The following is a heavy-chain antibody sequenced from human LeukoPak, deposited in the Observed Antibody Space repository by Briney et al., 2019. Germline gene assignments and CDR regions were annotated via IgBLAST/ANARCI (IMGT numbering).Heavy chain of an antibody. Sequence: PSETLSLTCTVSGGSISTYYWSWIRQPPGKGLEWIAYISYSGSTNYNPSLKSRVTISVDASKNQFSLKLSSVTAADTAVYYCARGPENGDPWDYWGQGTLVTVSS. D-gene: IGHD2-21*02. CDR1: GGSISTYY. CDR2: ISYSGST. J-gene: IGHJ4*02. CDR3: ARGPENGDPWDY. V-gene: IGHV4-59*08.